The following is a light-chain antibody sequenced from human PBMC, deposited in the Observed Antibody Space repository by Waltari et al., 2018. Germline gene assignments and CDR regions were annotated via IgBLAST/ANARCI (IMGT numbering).Light chain of an antibody. J-gene: IGKJ4*01. CDR2: KVS. Sequence: DIQMTQSPSTLSASEGDRVTITCRASQSVNNNLAWYQQKPGKAPKVLIHKVSRLETGVPSRFSGSQSGTEFTFTISSLQPDDFATYYCQQYNSYPLIFGGGTTVEIK. V-gene: IGKV1-5*03. CDR3: QQYNSYPLI. CDR1: QSVNNN.